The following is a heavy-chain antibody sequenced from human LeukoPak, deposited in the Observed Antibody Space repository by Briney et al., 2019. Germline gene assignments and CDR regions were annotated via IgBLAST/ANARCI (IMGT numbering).Heavy chain of an antibody. Sequence: ASETLSLICSVSGDSISSDKWWTWVRQPPGKGLEWIAEIYHNGNTNYNPSLKSRVTISVDKSENQFSLKLSSLSAADTAIYYCATYDILTGDWGGTTNWGQGILVTVSS. V-gene: IGHV4-4*02. CDR3: ATYDILTGDWGGTTN. D-gene: IGHD3-9*01. J-gene: IGHJ4*02. CDR2: IYHNGNT. CDR1: GDSISSDKW.